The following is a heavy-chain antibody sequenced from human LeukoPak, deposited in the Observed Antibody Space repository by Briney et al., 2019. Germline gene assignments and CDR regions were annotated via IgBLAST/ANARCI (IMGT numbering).Heavy chain of an antibody. J-gene: IGHJ4*02. D-gene: IGHD2-15*01. CDR2: VNPNSGNT. CDR1: GYTFTSYD. CDR3: AVTAATWAIYYFDY. Sequence: GASVKVSCKASGYTFTSYDISWVRQATGQGLEWMGWVNPNSGNTGYAQKFQGRVTMTRNTSISTAYMELSSLRSEDTAVYYCAVTAATWAIYYFDYWGQGTLVTVSS. V-gene: IGHV1-8*01.